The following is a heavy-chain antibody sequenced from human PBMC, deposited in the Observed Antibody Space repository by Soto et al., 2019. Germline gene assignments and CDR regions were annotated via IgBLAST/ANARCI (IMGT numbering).Heavy chain of an antibody. V-gene: IGHV1-18*01. CDR3: ARRCSSTRCLDI. CDR2: ISGYNGNT. J-gene: IGHJ2*01. Sequence: QVQLVQSGAEVKKPGASVKVSCKASGYTFTSYGICWVRQAPGQGLEWMGWISGYNGNTNYAQNLQGRVTMTPDTSTSTVYMELRSLRSDDTAVYYCARRCSSTRCLDIWGRGTRVIVSS. D-gene: IGHD2-2*01. CDR1: GYTFTSYG.